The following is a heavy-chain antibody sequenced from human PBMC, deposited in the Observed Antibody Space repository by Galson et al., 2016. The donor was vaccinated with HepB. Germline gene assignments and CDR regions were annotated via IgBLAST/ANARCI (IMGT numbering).Heavy chain of an antibody. D-gene: IGHD3-16*02. CDR2: VSHSGTT. Sequence: SETLSLTCSVSGGSITNSNWWSWVRQPPGKGLEWLGEVSHSGTTRHNPSLKSRITISFDKSKSESFLKLNSVTAADTAMYYCTRESGAFVPFGYWGQGALVTVSP. CDR1: GGSITNSNW. V-gene: IGHV4-4*02. CDR3: TRESGAFVPFGY. J-gene: IGHJ4*02.